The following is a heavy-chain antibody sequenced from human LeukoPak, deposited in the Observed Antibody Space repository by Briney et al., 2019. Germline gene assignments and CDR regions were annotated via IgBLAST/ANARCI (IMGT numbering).Heavy chain of an antibody. CDR2: IYHSGST. CDR1: GYSISSGYY. Sequence: PSETLSLTCAVSGYSISSGYYWGWIRQPPGKGLEWIGSIYHSGSTYYNPSLKSRVTISVDTSKNQFSLKLSSVTAADTAVYYCARVRGEYYDYVWGSYRSNWFDPWGQGTLVTVSS. J-gene: IGHJ5*02. CDR3: ARVRGEYYDYVWGSYRSNWFDP. V-gene: IGHV4-38-2*01. D-gene: IGHD3-16*02.